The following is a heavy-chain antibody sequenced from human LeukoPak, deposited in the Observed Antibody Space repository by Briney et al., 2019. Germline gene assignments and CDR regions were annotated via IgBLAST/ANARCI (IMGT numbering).Heavy chain of an antibody. J-gene: IGHJ4*02. CDR2: IRGKAYGGTT. V-gene: IGHV3-49*04. CDR3: TRENGWELLVDY. CDR1: GFTFGDYA. D-gene: IGHD2-15*01. Sequence: GGSLRLSCTASGFTFGDYAMSWVRQAPGKGLEWVGFIRGKAYGGTTEFAASVKGRFTISRDDSKSIAYLQMNSLKNEDTAVYYCTRENGWELLVDYWGQGTLVTVSS.